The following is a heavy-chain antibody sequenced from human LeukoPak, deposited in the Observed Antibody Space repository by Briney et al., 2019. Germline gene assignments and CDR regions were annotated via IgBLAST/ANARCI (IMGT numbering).Heavy chain of an antibody. CDR3: AREDDYGDYLDY. Sequence: TLSLTCTVSGGSISSGDYYWTWIRQHPGKRLEWIGYIYYSGSTYYNPSLKSRVTISVDTSKNQFSLNLSSVTAADMAVYYCAREDDYGDYLDYWGQGTLVTVSS. CDR1: GGSISSGDYY. D-gene: IGHD4-17*01. J-gene: IGHJ4*02. CDR2: IYYSGST. V-gene: IGHV4-31*03.